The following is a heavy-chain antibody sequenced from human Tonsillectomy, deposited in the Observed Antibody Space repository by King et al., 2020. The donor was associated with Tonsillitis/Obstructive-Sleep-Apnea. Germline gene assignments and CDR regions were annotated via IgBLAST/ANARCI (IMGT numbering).Heavy chain of an antibody. D-gene: IGHD2-15*01. Sequence: VQLVESGGGLVKPGGSLRLSCAASGFTFSSYSMNWVRQAPGKGLGWVSAISSSSSYIYYADSVKGRFTISRDNAKNVLYLQMNSLRAEDTAVYYCARDSRVVAATRNDYWGQGTLVTVSS. CDR1: GFTFSSYS. CDR3: ARDSRVVAATRNDY. CDR2: ISSSSSYI. J-gene: IGHJ4*02. V-gene: IGHV3-21*01.